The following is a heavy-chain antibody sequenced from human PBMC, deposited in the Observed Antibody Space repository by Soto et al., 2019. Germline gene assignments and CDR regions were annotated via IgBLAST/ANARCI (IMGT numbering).Heavy chain of an antibody. CDR1: GFSFTTYL. D-gene: IGHD2-21*02. J-gene: IGHJ6*02. CDR2: IYPGDSDT. CDR3: ARRAYCGGDCTRNHQYYYAMDV. Sequence: PVESVKISCNGSGFSFTTYLIVWVRQMPWKGLEWMGTIYPGDSDTRYSPSFQGQVTISADKSITTAYLQWSSLKASDTAMYYCARRAYCGGDCTRNHQYYYAMDVWGQGTTVTVSS. V-gene: IGHV5-51*01.